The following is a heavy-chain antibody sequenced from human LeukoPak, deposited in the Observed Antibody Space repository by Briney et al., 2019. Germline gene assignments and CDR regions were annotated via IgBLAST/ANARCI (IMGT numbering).Heavy chain of an antibody. CDR1: GFTFSSYA. D-gene: IGHD3-9*01. J-gene: IGHJ4*02. V-gene: IGHV3-23*01. CDR2: ISGSGGST. CDR3: AKESAYDILTGYSDY. Sequence: GESLKISCAASGFTFSSYAMSWVRQAPGKGLEWVSGISGSGGSTYYADSVKGRFTISRDNSKNTMYLRMNSLRAEDTAAYYCAKESAYDILTGYSDYWGQGTLVTVSS.